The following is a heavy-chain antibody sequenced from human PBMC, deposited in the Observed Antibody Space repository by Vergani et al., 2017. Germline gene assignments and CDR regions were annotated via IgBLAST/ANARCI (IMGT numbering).Heavy chain of an antibody. CDR3: ARVRLQDRYYYYMDV. CDR2: ISSSSSTI. V-gene: IGHV3-48*02. D-gene: IGHD2-15*01. J-gene: IGHJ6*03. CDR1: GFTFSSYS. Sequence: EVQLVESGGGLVQPGGSLRLSCAASGFTFSSYSMNWVRQGPGKGREWVSYISSSSSTIYYADSVKGRVTIGRDNAKNSLYRQMNSLRDKDTAVYYCARVRLQDRYYYYMDVWGKGTTVTVSS.